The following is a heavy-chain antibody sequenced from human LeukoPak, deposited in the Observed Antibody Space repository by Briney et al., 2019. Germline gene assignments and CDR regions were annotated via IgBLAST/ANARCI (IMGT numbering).Heavy chain of an antibody. CDR1: GFTFSRYA. CDR3: VTSKYGDNVPPFDF. V-gene: IGHV3-64D*09. J-gene: IGHJ4*02. D-gene: IGHD4-17*01. CDR2: ISSNGGST. Sequence: GGSLRLSCSVSGFTFSRYAMHWVRQAPGKGLEYVSAISSNGGSTYYTDSVKGRTTISRDNSKKTLYLQMSSLRAEDTAVYYCVTSKYGDNVPPFDFWGQGTLVTVSS.